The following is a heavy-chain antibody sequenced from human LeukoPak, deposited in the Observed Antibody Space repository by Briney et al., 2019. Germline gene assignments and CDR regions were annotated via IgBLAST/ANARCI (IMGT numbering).Heavy chain of an antibody. J-gene: IGHJ4*02. CDR1: GFTFTSYS. CDR2: ISSSSSYI. CDR3: ARGGLAAAGQFDY. D-gene: IGHD6-13*01. V-gene: IGHV3-21*01. Sequence: GGSLRLSCAAAGFTFTSYSMNWVRQAPGKGLEWVSSISSSSSYIYYADSVKGRLTISRDNAKNSLYLQMDSLRAEDTAVYYCARGGLAAAGQFDYWGQGTLVTVSS.